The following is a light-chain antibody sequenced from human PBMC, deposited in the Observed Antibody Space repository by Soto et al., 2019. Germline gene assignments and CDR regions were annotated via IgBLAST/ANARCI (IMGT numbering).Light chain of an antibody. CDR1: SSNIGSNY. CDR3: AAWDDSLRNWV. V-gene: IGLV1-47*01. CDR2: RNN. Sequence: QSVLTQPPSASGTPGQRVTISCSGSSSNIGSNYVYWYQQLPGTAPKLLIYRNNQRPSGVPDRFSGSQSGTSSSLAISGLRSEDEADYYCAAWDDSLRNWVFGGGTKLTVL. J-gene: IGLJ3*02.